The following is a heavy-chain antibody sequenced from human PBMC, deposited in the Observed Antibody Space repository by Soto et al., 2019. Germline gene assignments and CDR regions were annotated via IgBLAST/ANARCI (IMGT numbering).Heavy chain of an antibody. CDR1: GFTFSSYA. V-gene: IGHV3-23*01. D-gene: IGHD3-9*01. CDR2: ISGSGGST. J-gene: IGHJ4*02. CDR3: AKYPSFRWGDILTGYYRPTADFDY. Sequence: GGSLRLSCAASGFTFSSYAMSWVRQAPGKGLEWVSAISGSGGSTYYADSVKGRFTISRDNSKNTLYLQMNSLRAEDTAVYYCAKYPSFRWGDILTGYYRPTADFDYWGQGTLVTVSS.